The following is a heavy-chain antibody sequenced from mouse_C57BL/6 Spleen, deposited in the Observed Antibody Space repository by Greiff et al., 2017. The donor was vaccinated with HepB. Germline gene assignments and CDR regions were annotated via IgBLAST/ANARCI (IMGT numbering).Heavy chain of an antibody. CDR1: GYSITSGYY. Sequence: EVQRVESGPGLVKPSQSLSLTCSVTGYSITSGYYWNWIRQFPGNKLEWMGYISYDGSNNYNPSLKNRISITRDTSKNQFFLKLNSVTTEDTATYYCARGYYGSSSGDYWGQGTTLTVSS. CDR3: ARGYYGSSSGDY. J-gene: IGHJ2*01. D-gene: IGHD1-1*01. CDR2: ISYDGSN. V-gene: IGHV3-6*01.